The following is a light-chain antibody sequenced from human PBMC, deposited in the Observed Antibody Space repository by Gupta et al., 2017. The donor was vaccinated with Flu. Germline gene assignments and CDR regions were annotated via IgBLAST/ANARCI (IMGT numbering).Light chain of an antibody. CDR2: EVN. J-gene: IGLJ3*02. V-gene: IGLV2-14*01. CDR3: TSYKTTSTPWV. Sequence: QSALTQPASLSGSPGQSITFSCTGTSSDVGGSKYVSWYQQHPGKAPKLVMEEVNNRPSGVSNRFSGSKSGNTASLTISGLQAEDEAEYSCTSYKTTSTPWVFGGGTKLTVL. CDR1: SSDVGGSKY.